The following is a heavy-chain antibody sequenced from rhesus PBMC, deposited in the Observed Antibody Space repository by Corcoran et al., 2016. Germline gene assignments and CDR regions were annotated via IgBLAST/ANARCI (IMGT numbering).Heavy chain of an antibody. D-gene: IGHD4-23*01. CDR3: VGWMNTVTH. CDR1: GYPFTSLS. V-gene: IGHV1-200*01. J-gene: IGHJ4*01. Sequence: QVQLVQSGAEVKNPGASVKVSCKASGYPFTSLSIHWFVQAPGQGLEWMGWINPSNGNAAYAQKFQGRVTMTRDTSTSTAYMELSSLRSEDTAVYYCVGWMNTVTHWGQGVLVTVSS. CDR2: INPSNGNA.